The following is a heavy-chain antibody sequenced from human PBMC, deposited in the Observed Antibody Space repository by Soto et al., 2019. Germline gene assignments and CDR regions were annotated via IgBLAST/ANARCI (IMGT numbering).Heavy chain of an antibody. CDR2: IYYSGST. Sequence: PSETLSLTCTVSGGSISSYYWSWIRQPPGKGLEWIGYIYYSGSTNYNPSLKSRVTISVDTSKNQFSLKLSSVTAADTAVYYCARDLRRGYSYGYFDYWGQGTLVTVSS. J-gene: IGHJ4*02. CDR1: GGSISSYY. CDR3: ARDLRRGYSYGYFDY. D-gene: IGHD5-18*01. V-gene: IGHV4-59*01.